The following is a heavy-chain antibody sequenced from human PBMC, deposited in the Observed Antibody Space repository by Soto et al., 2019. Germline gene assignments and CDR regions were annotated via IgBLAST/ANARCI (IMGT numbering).Heavy chain of an antibody. CDR1: GFTFSDYY. Sequence: GGSLRLSCAASGFTFSDYYMSWIRQAPGKGLEWVSYISSSGSTIYYADSVKGRFTISRDNAKNSLYLQMNSLRAEDTAVYYCARVPSSGWYFRGSLDYWGQGPLVTVSS. V-gene: IGHV3-11*01. D-gene: IGHD6-19*01. J-gene: IGHJ4*02. CDR3: ARVPSSGWYFRGSLDY. CDR2: ISSSGSTI.